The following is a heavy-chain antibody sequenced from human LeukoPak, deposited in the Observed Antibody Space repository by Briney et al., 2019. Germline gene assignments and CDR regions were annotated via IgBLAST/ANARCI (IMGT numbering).Heavy chain of an antibody. D-gene: IGHD4-17*01. V-gene: IGHV3-48*03. Sequence: GGSLRLSCAASGFTFSSYEMNWVRQAPGKGLEWVSYISSSGSTIYYADSVKGRFTISRDNAKNSLYLQMNSLRAEDTAVYYCGSYGDSEFGNWFDPWGQGTLVTVSS. CDR1: GFTFSSYE. CDR2: ISSSGSTI. J-gene: IGHJ5*02. CDR3: GSYGDSEFGNWFDP.